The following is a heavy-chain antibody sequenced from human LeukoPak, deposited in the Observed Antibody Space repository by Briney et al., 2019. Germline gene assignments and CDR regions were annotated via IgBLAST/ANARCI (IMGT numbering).Heavy chain of an antibody. V-gene: IGHV1-8*01. Sequence: GASVKVSCKASGYTFTSYDINWVRHATGQGLEWMGWMNPNSGNTGYAQKFQGRVTMTRNTSISTAYMELSSLRSEDTAVYYCARGLQAAAGTIDYWGQGTLVTVSS. D-gene: IGHD6-13*01. CDR2: MNPNSGNT. CDR3: ARGLQAAAGTIDY. CDR1: GYTFTSYD. J-gene: IGHJ4*02.